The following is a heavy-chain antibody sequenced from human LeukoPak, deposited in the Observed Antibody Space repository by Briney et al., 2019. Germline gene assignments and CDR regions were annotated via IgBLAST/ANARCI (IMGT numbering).Heavy chain of an antibody. CDR2: ISYDGSNN. D-gene: IGHD2-2*02. Sequence: GGSLRLSCAASGFTFSSYAMHWVRQAPGKGLEWVAVISYDGSNNYYADSVKGRFTISRDNSKNTLYLQMNSLRAEDTAVYYCARVRRYCSSTSCYTYYYYGMDVWGQGTTVTVSS. V-gene: IGHV3-30-3*01. CDR3: ARVRRYCSSTSCYTYYYYGMDV. J-gene: IGHJ6*02. CDR1: GFTFSSYA.